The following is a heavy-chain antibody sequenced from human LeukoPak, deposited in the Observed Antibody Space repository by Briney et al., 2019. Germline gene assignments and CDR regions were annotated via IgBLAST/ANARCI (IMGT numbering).Heavy chain of an antibody. V-gene: IGHV3-21*01. CDR3: ARLLAAPNYYYGMDV. J-gene: IGHJ6*04. CDR1: GFTFSSYS. Sequence: GGSLRLSCAASGFTFSSYSMNWVRQAPGKGLEWVSSISSSSSYIYYADSVKGRFTISRDNAKNTLYLQMNSLRAEDTAVYYCARLLAAPNYYYGMDVWGKGTTVTVSS. CDR2: ISSSSSYI. D-gene: IGHD2-15*01.